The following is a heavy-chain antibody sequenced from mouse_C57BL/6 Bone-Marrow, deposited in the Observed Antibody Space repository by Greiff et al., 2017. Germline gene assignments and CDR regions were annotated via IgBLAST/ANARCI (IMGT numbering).Heavy chain of an antibody. D-gene: IGHD2-12*01. CDR3: ARSKGLRQGFDY. CDR1: GYAFSSSW. CDR2: IYPGDGDT. Sequence: VKLQQSGPELVKPGASVKISCKASGYAFSSSWMNWVKQRPGKGLEWIGRIYPGDGDTNYNGKFKGKATLTADKSSSTAYMQLSSLTSEDSAVYFCARSKGLRQGFDYWGQGTTLTVSS. V-gene: IGHV1-82*01. J-gene: IGHJ2*01.